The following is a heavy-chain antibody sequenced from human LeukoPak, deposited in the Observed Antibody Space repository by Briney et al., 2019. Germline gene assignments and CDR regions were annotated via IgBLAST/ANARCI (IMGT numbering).Heavy chain of an antibody. CDR2: ISGSGGST. CDR1: GFTFSSYA. V-gene: IGHV3-23*01. D-gene: IGHD3-3*01. J-gene: IGHJ5*02. Sequence: GGSLRLSCAASGFTFSSYAMSWVRQTPGKGLEWVSAISGSGGSTYYADSVKGRFTISRDNSKNTLYLQMNSLRAEDTAVYYCAKDGDFWSGHNWFDPWGQGTLVTVSS. CDR3: AKDGDFWSGHNWFDP.